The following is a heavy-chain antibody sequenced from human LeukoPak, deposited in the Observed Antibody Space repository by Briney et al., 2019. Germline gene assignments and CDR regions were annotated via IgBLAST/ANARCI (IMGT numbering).Heavy chain of an antibody. Sequence: SETLSLTCTVSGGSISSYYWSWIRQPPVKGLEWIGRIYTSGSTNYNPSLKSRVTISVDTSKNQFSLKLSSVTAADTAVYYCARDGGGEWSGYDPLYFDYWGQGTLVTVSS. V-gene: IGHV4-4*08. CDR1: GGSISSYY. D-gene: IGHD5-12*01. CDR3: ARDGGGEWSGYDPLYFDY. J-gene: IGHJ4*02. CDR2: IYTSGST.